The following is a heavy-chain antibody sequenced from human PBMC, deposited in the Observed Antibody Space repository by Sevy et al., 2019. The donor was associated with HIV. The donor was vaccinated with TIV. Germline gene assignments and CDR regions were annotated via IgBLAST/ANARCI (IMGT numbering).Heavy chain of an antibody. D-gene: IGHD3-22*01. CDR3: ADSSGYYHYDAFDI. Sequence: GGSLRLSCAASGFTFSSYAMSWVRQAPGKGLEWVSAISGSGGSTYYADSVKGRFTISGDISKNTMYLQMNSLRAEDTAVYYCADSSGYYHYDAFDIWGQGTMVTVSS. CDR2: ISGSGGST. CDR1: GFTFSSYA. V-gene: IGHV3-23*01. J-gene: IGHJ3*02.